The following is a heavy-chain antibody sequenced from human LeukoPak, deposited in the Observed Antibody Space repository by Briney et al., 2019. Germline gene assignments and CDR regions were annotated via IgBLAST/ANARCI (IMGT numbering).Heavy chain of an antibody. V-gene: IGHV4-34*01. CDR3: ARGHDDSSGYYYFDWFDP. J-gene: IGHJ5*02. CDR2: INHSGST. CDR1: GGSYSGYY. Sequence: SETLSLTCAVYGGSYSGYYWSWIRQPPGKGLEWIGEINHSGSTNYNPSLKSRVTISVDTSKNQFSLKLSSVTAADTAVYYCARGHDDSSGYYYFDWFDPWGQGTLVTDSS. D-gene: IGHD3-22*01.